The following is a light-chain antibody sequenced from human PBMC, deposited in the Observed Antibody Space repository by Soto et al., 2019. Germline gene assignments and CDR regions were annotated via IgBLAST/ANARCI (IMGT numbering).Light chain of an antibody. CDR3: GTWDSSLSAYV. CDR1: SSNIGNNY. CDR2: DNN. V-gene: IGLV1-51*01. J-gene: IGLJ1*01. Sequence: VLTQPPSVSAAPGQKVTISCSGSSSNIGNNYVSWYQQLPGTAPKCLIYDNNKRPSGIPDRFSGSKSGTSATLGITGLQTGDEADYYCGTWDSSLSAYVFGTGSKVTLL.